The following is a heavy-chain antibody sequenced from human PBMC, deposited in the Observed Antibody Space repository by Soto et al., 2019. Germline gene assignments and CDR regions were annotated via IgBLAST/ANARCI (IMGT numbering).Heavy chain of an antibody. Sequence: SQTLSLTCAISGDSVSSNSAAWNWIRQSPSRGLEWLGRTYYRSKWYNDYAVSVKSRITINPDTSKNQFSLQLNSVTPEDTAVYYCARHFVYYGSGSYFYDRLYYYYYMDVWGKGTTVTVSS. J-gene: IGHJ6*03. CDR2: TYYRSKWYN. CDR1: GDSVSSNSAA. CDR3: ARHFVYYGSGSYFYDRLYYYYYMDV. D-gene: IGHD3-10*01. V-gene: IGHV6-1*01.